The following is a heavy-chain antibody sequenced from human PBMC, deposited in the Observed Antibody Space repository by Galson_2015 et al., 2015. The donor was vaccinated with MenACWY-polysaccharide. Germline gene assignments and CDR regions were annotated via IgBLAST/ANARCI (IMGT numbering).Heavy chain of an antibody. CDR1: GGSFSGYY. J-gene: IGHJ4*02. Sequence: SETLSLTCAVYGGSFSGYYWSWIRQPPGKGLEWIGEMNHSGSTNCNPSLKSRVTISVDTSKNQFSLRLTSVTAADTAVYYCARGVGALSRFVLWGQGTLVSVSS. V-gene: IGHV4-34*01. CDR2: MNHSGST. CDR3: ARGVGALSRFVL. D-gene: IGHD1-26*01.